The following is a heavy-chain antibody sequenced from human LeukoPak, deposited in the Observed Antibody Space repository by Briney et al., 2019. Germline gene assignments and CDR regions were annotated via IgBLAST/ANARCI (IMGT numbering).Heavy chain of an antibody. J-gene: IGHJ4*02. CDR3: ANGGLWLPTRSD. D-gene: IGHD3-22*01. CDR1: GFTFNNSA. CDR2: ISGGGGFS. V-gene: IGHV3-23*01. Sequence: PGGSLRLSCAASGFTFNNSAMSWDRQAPGKGLQWVSAISGGGGFSYYANSVKGRFTISRDTSRNTLYLQMNSLRAEDTAVYYCANGGLWLPTRSDWGRGTLVTVSS.